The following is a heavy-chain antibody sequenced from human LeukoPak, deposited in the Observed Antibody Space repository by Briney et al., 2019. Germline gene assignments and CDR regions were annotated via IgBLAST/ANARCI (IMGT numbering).Heavy chain of an antibody. CDR3: TTHPGYESY. V-gene: IGHV3-15*01. CDR2: IKRNTQGAIT. D-gene: IGHD2-15*01. Sequence: PGGSLRLSCATSGFTFNVAWMSWVRQAPGKGLEWVGRIKRNTQGAITDYAAAVKGRFTISRDDSKNTLYLQMNSLEIEDTGVYYCTTHPGYESYWGQGTLVTVSS. J-gene: IGHJ4*02. CDR1: GFTFNVAW.